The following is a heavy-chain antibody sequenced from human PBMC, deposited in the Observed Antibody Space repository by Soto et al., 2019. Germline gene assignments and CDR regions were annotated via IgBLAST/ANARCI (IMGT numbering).Heavy chain of an antibody. V-gene: IGHV3-30*18. CDR1: VFTFRNYG. Sequence: QVQLVESGGGVGRPGRSLRLTCAASVFTFRNYGMHWVRQAPGKGLEWVAVISHDGSDKYYADSMKGRFIISRDNSENTLFLNMNSLKPEDTAVYYCAKENQHLVHDYWGQGTLVTVSS. J-gene: IGHJ4*02. CDR3: AKENQHLVHDY. D-gene: IGHD6-13*01. CDR2: ISHDGSDK.